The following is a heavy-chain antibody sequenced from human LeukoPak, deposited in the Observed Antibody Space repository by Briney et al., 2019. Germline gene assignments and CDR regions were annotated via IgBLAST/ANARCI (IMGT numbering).Heavy chain of an antibody. CDR2: ISGSGGST. CDR3: ATHYYGSGN. J-gene: IGHJ4*02. Sequence: GGSLTLSCAASTFTLSSYAMSWVRQAPGKGLEWVSAISGSGGSTYYADAVKGRFTISRDNYKNTLYLQMNSLRAEDTAVYYCATHYYGSGNWGQGTLVTVSS. D-gene: IGHD3-10*01. CDR1: TFTLSSYA. V-gene: IGHV3-23*01.